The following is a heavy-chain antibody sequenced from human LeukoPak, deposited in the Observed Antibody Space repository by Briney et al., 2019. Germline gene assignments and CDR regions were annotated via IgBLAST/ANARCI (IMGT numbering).Heavy chain of an antibody. V-gene: IGHV4-31*11. Sequence: PSETLSLTCAVSGGSISNGCYYWSWIRQYPGKGLEWIGYIYYTGSTYYDPSLRSRLTMSVDTPKNQFSLRLRSVTAADTAVYYCARSRVADDAFDIWGQGTMVTVSS. J-gene: IGHJ3*02. CDR3: ARSRVADDAFDI. CDR1: GGSISNGCYY. D-gene: IGHD2-15*01. CDR2: IYYTGST.